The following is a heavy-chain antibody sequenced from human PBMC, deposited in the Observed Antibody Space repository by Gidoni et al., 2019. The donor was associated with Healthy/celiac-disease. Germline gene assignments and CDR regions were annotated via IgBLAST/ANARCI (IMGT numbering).Heavy chain of an antibody. J-gene: IGHJ4*02. D-gene: IGHD5-12*01. Sequence: EVHLLESGGGLVQPGGSLRLSCAASGFTFSSYAMTWVRQAPGKGLEWVAGISASGGSTYYVDSVKGRFTISRDNSKNTLYLQMSSLRAEDTAVYYCAKDIDGYNSPRLDSWGQGTLVTVSS. CDR3: AKDIDGYNSPRLDS. V-gene: IGHV3-23*01. CDR2: ISASGGST. CDR1: GFTFSSYA.